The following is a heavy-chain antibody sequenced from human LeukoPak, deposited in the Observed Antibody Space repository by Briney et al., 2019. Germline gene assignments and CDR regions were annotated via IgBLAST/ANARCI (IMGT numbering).Heavy chain of an antibody. CDR3: ATVKGAEAPLDY. J-gene: IGHJ4*02. Sequence: ASVKVSCKASGYTFTSYYMHWVRQAPGQGLEWMGIINPSGGSTSYAQKFQGRVTITADTSTDTAYMELSSLRSEDTAVYYCATVKGAEAPLDYWGQGTLVTVSS. CDR1: GYTFTSYY. CDR2: INPSGGST. D-gene: IGHD1-26*01. V-gene: IGHV1-46*01.